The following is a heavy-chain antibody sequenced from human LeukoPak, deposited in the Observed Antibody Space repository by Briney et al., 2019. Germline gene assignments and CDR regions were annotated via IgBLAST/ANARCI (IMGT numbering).Heavy chain of an antibody. V-gene: IGHV4-59*01. CDR3: ARDVAWFGKRANYMDV. D-gene: IGHD3-10*01. Sequence: SETLSLTCTVSGGSISTYYWGWIRQPPGEGLEWIGYVSSNEGTNYNPSLKSRVTILVDTSKNQFSLKLSSVTAADTAVYYCARDVAWFGKRANYMDVWGKGTTVTVSS. CDR1: GGSISTYY. J-gene: IGHJ6*03. CDR2: VSSNEGT.